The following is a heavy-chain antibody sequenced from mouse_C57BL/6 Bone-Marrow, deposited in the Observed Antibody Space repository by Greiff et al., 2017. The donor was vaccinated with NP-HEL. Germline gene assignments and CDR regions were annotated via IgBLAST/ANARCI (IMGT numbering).Heavy chain of an antibody. V-gene: IGHV1-81*01. CDR2: IYPRSGNT. D-gene: IGHD1-1*01. J-gene: IGHJ1*03. CDR3: ARGGYYGNWYFDV. Sequence: QVQLQQSGAELSRPGASVKLSCKASGYTFTSYGISWVKQITGQGLEWIGEIYPRSGNTYYNEKFKGKATLTADKSSSTAYMELRSLTSEDSAVYFCARGGYYGNWYFDVWGTGTTVTVSS. CDR1: GYTFTSYG.